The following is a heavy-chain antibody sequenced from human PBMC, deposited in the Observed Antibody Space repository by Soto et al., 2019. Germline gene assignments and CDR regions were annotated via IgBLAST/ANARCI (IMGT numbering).Heavy chain of an antibody. D-gene: IGHD6-13*01. V-gene: IGHV4-39*01. Sequence: QLQLPESGPGLVKPSETLSLTCTVSGGSISSSSYYWGWIRQPPGKGLEWSGSIYYSGSTYYNPSLKSRVTISVDTSKNQFSLKLSSVTAADTAVYYCAAGYSSSWYSYYFDYWGQGTLVTVSS. CDR1: GGSISSSSYY. J-gene: IGHJ4*02. CDR2: IYYSGST. CDR3: AAGYSSSWYSYYFDY.